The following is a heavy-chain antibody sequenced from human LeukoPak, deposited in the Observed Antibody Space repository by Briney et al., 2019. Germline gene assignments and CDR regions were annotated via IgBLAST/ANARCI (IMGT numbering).Heavy chain of an antibody. CDR3: ARNGLRDILTGYYLLWFDP. V-gene: IGHV4-39*07. Sequence: PSETLSLTCTISDDSISNSRYFWAWIRQSPGKGLEWLASINYSGRTYYNPSLNSRLTISVDTAKRQFSLKLSSVTAADTAVYYCARNGLRDILTGYYLLWFDPWGQGTLVTASS. CDR2: INYSGRT. CDR1: DDSISNSRYF. J-gene: IGHJ5*02. D-gene: IGHD3-9*01.